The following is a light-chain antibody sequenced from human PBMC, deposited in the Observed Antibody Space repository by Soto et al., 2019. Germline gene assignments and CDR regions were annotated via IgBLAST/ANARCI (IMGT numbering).Light chain of an antibody. J-gene: IGKJ3*01. CDR3: PQRSSWPFT. Sequence: DIVLTQSQATLSLSPGQTATLSCKASQSVSSYLAWYQQKAGQAPRLLIYEGSNRATGIPTRFSGGGSGTDFTLTISSLEPEDFAVYYCPQRSSWPFTFAPRTKVDIK. CDR1: QSVSSY. CDR2: EGS. V-gene: IGKV3-11*01.